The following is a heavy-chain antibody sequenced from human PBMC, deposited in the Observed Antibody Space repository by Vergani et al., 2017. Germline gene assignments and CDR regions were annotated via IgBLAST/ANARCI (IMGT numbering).Heavy chain of an antibody. CDR2: IIPIFGTA. J-gene: IGHJ5*02. D-gene: IGHD1-26*01. CDR3: ARDSGSYSKWVGWFDP. CDR1: GGTFSSYA. Sequence: QVQLVQSGAEVKKPGSSVKVSCKASGGTFSSYAISWVRQAPGQGLEWMGGIIPIFGTATYAQKFQGRVTITADKSTSTAYMELSSLRSEDTAVYYCARDSGSYSKWVGWFDPWGQGTLVTVSS. V-gene: IGHV1-69*06.